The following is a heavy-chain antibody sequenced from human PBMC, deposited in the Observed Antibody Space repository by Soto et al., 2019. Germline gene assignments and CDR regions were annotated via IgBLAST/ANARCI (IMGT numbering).Heavy chain of an antibody. Sequence: ASVKVSCKASGYTFTSYYMHWVRQAPGQGLEWMGIINPSGGSTSYAQKFQGWVTMTRDTSISTAYMELSRLRSDDTAVYYCASGYYDSPSDYWGQGTLVTVSS. J-gene: IGHJ4*02. V-gene: IGHV1-46*01. CDR2: INPSGGST. D-gene: IGHD3-22*01. CDR1: GYTFTSYY. CDR3: ASGYYDSPSDY.